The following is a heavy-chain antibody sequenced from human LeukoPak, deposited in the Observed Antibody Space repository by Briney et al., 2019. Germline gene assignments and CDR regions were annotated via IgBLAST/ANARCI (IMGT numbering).Heavy chain of an antibody. CDR3: ARDGCSSASCYFAGYMDV. CDR1: GFTFSSYE. Sequence: GGSLRLSCAASGFTFSSYEMNWVRQAPGKGLEWVSYISSSGSTIYYADSVKGRFTISRDNAKNSLYLQMNSLRAEDTAVYYCARDGCSSASCYFAGYMDVWGKGTTVTISS. V-gene: IGHV3-48*03. J-gene: IGHJ6*03. CDR2: ISSSGSTI. D-gene: IGHD2-2*01.